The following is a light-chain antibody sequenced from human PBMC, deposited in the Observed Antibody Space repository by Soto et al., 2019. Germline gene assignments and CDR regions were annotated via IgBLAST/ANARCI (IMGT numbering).Light chain of an antibody. CDR3: ISYTSSSTLVV. CDR1: SSEVGGYNY. V-gene: IGLV2-14*01. Sequence: QSALTQPASVSESPGQAITISGTGTSSEVGGYNYVSWYQQHPGKAPKLMIYDVSNRPSGVSNRFSGSKSGNTASLTISGLQAEDEADYYCISYTSSSTLVVFGTGTKLTVL. J-gene: IGLJ1*01. CDR2: DVS.